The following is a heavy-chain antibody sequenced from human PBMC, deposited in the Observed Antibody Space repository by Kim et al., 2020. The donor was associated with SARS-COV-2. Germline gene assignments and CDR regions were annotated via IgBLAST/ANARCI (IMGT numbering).Heavy chain of an antibody. Sequence: SETLSLTCTVSGGSISSSSYYWGWIRQPPGKGLEWIGSIYYSGSTYYNPSLKSRVTISVDTSKNQFSLKLSSVTAADTAVYYCVGVVVPEWLFDYWGQGTLVTVSS. V-gene: IGHV4-39*01. CDR1: GGSISSSSYY. J-gene: IGHJ4*02. D-gene: IGHD2-15*01. CDR2: IYYSGST. CDR3: VGVVVPEWLFDY.